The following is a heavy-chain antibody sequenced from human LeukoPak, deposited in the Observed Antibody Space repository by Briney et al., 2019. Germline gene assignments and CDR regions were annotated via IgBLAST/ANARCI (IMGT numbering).Heavy chain of an antibody. CDR3: ARHGQIAAAGPYDAFDI. D-gene: IGHD6-13*01. J-gene: IGHJ3*02. V-gene: IGHV4-59*08. Sequence: TSETLSLTCTVSGGSISSYYWSRIRQPPGKGLEWIGYIYYSGSTNYNLSLKSRVTISVDTSKNQFSLKLSSVTAADTAVYYCARHGQIAAAGPYDAFDIWGQGTMVTVSS. CDR1: GGSISSYY. CDR2: IYYSGST.